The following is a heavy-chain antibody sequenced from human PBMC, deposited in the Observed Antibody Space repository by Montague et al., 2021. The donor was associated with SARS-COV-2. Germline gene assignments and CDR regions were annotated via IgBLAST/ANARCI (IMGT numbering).Heavy chain of an antibody. CDR2: ISYDGSNK. J-gene: IGHJ4*02. Sequence: SRSLSFAASGFAFSSYAMHWVRQAPGKGLEWVAVISYDGSNKYYADSVKGRFTISRDNSKNTLYLQMNSLRAEDTAVYYCARDFVVPWGHWGQGTLVTVSS. CDR1: GFAFSSYA. V-gene: IGHV3-30-3*01. D-gene: IGHD7-27*01. CDR3: ARDFVVPWGH.